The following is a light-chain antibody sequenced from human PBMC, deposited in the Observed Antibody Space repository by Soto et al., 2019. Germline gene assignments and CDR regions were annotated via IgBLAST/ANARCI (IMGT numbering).Light chain of an antibody. V-gene: IGLV1-44*01. CDR2: NVN. J-gene: IGLJ2*01. CDR3: CSYAGIYTLV. CDR1: SSNIGSNL. Sequence: QSVLTQPPSASGTPGQRVTISCSGSSSNIGSNLVNWYQQLPGMAPKLMIFNVNERPSGVPARFSGSKSGNTASLTISGLQAEDEADYYCCSYAGIYTLVFGGGTKLTVL.